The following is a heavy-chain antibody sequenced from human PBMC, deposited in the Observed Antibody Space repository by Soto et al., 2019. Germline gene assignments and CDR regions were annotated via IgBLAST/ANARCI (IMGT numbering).Heavy chain of an antibody. J-gene: IGHJ4*02. CDR1: GGSISSYY. D-gene: IGHD3-10*01. CDR3: ASSFYGSGSYYVGTFDY. Sequence: SETLSLTCTVSGGSISSYYWSWIRQPPGKGLEWIGYIYYSGSTNYNPSLKSRVTISVDTSKNQFSLKLSSVTAADTAVYYCASSFYGSGSYYVGTFDYWGQGTLVTVSS. CDR2: IYYSGST. V-gene: IGHV4-59*08.